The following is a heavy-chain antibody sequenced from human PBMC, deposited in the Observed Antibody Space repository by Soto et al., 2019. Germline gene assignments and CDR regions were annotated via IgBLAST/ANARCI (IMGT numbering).Heavy chain of an antibody. D-gene: IGHD6-19*01. CDR1: GYSISSGYY. V-gene: IGHV4-38-2*01. CDR3: ARGIPVAGTNFDY. J-gene: IGHJ4*02. Sequence: SETLSLTCAVSGYSISSGYYWGWIRQPPGKGLEWIGSIYHSGSTYYNPSLKSRVTISVDTSKNQFSLKLSSVTAADTAVYYCARGIPVAGTNFDYWGQGTLVTVSS. CDR2: IYHSGST.